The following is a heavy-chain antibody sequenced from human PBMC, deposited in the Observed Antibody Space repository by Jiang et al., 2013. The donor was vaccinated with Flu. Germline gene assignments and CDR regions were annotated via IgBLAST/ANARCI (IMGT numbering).Heavy chain of an antibody. J-gene: IGHJ6*02. CDR3: ARVVVYAILPNEKTYYYYGMDV. Sequence: GLVKPSQTLSLTCAISGDSVSSNSAAWNWIRQSPSRGLEWLGRTYYRSKWYNDYAVSVKSRITINPDTSKNQFSLQLNSVTPEDTAVYYCARVVVYAILPNEKTYYYYGMDVWGQGTTVTVSS. CDR1: GDSVSSNSAA. V-gene: IGHV6-1*01. D-gene: IGHD2-8*02. CDR2: TYYRSKWYN.